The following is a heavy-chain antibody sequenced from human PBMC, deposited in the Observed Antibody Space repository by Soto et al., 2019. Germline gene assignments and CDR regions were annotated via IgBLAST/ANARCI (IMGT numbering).Heavy chain of an antibody. CDR3: ARAYGYSSSWGWYYYYYGMDV. CDR2: IYSGGST. V-gene: IGHV3-66*01. D-gene: IGHD6-13*01. J-gene: IGHJ6*02. Sequence: HPGGSLRLSCAASGFTVSSNDMSWVRHAPGKGLEWVSVIYSGGSTYYADSVKGRFTISRDNSKNTLYLQMNSLRAEDTAVYYCARAYGYSSSWGWYYYYYGMDVRGRGTTVTVSS. CDR1: GFTVSSND.